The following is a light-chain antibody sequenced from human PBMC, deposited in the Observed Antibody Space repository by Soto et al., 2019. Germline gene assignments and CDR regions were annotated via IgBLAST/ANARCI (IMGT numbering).Light chain of an antibody. J-gene: IGLJ3*02. CDR3: SSYISTNTLG. CDR2: EVN. Sequence: QSVLTQPPSVSAAPGQRVIISCSGTSSDIGGYKFVSWYQQHPGKAPKLIIYEVNNRPSGISNRFSGSKSGNTASLTISGLQAEDEADYYCSSYISTNTLGFGGGTKVTVL. V-gene: IGLV2-14*01. CDR1: SSDIGGYKF.